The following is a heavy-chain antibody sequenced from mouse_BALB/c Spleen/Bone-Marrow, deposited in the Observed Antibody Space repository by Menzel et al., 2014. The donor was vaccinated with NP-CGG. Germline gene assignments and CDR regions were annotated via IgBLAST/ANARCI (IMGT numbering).Heavy chain of an antibody. V-gene: IGHV14-3*02. D-gene: IGHD4-1*01. CDR2: IDPANGNT. CDR1: TDTY. CDR3: ARAGRGRYFDV. J-gene: IGHJ1*01. Sequence: TDTYMHWVKQRPEQGLEWIGRIDPANGNTKYDPKFQGKATITADPSSNTAYLQLSSLTSEDTAVYYCARAGRGRYFDVWGAGTTVTVSS.